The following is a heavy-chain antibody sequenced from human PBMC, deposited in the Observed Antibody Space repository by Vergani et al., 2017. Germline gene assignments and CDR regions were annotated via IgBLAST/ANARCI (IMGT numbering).Heavy chain of an antibody. CDR1: GGSISSYY. Sequence: QVQLQESGPGLVKPSETLFLTCTVSGGSISSYYWSWIRQPPGKGLEWIGYIYYSGSTNYNPSLKSRVTISVDTSKNQFSLKLSSVTAADTAVYYCARGTYYDFWSGYYGSYYYYYMDVWGKGTTVTVSS. CDR3: ARGTYYDFWSGYYGSYYYYYMDV. D-gene: IGHD3-3*01. V-gene: IGHV4-59*01. CDR2: IYYSGST. J-gene: IGHJ6*03.